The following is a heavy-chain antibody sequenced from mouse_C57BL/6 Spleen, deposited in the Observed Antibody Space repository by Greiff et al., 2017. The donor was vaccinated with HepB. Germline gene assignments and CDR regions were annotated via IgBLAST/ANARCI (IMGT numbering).Heavy chain of an antibody. CDR3: ARTGLYYEGDFAY. Sequence: LVESGGDLVKPGGSLKLSCAASGFTFSSYGMSWVRQTPDKRLEWVATISSGGSYTYYPDSVKGRFTISRDNAKNTLYLQMSSLKSEDTAMYYCARTGLYYEGDFAYWGQGTLVTVSA. D-gene: IGHD2-4*01. CDR1: GFTFSSYG. CDR2: ISSGGSYT. V-gene: IGHV5-6*01. J-gene: IGHJ3*01.